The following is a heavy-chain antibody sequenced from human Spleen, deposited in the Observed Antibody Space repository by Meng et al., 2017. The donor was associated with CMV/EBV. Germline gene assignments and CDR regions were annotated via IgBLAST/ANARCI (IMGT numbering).Heavy chain of an antibody. CDR1: GFTFSSYA. D-gene: IGHD2-2*01. CDR3: AKEPRSRFLRSGHCSSTSCPKHPGYFDY. Sequence: GESLKISCAASGFTFSSYAMSWVRQAPGKGLEWVSAISGSGGSTYYADSVKGRFTISRDNSKNTLYLQMNSLRAEDTAVYYCAKEPRSRFLRSGHCSSTSCPKHPGYFDYWGQGTLVTVSS. J-gene: IGHJ4*02. CDR2: ISGSGGST. V-gene: IGHV3-23*01.